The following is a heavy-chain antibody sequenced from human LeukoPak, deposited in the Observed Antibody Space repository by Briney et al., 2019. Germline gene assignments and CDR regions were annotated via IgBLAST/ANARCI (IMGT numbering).Heavy chain of an antibody. D-gene: IGHD3-10*01. CDR1: GGSISSGGYY. CDR2: IYHSGST. J-gene: IGHJ6*02. CDR3: ARDSSKYYYGSGSYFGMDV. Sequence: SETLSLTCTVSGGSISSGGYYWSWIRQPPGKGLEWIGYIYHSGSTYYNPSLKSRVTISVDTSKNQFSLKLSSVTAADTVVFYCARDSSKYYYGSGSYFGMDVWGQGTTVTVSS. V-gene: IGHV4-30-2*01.